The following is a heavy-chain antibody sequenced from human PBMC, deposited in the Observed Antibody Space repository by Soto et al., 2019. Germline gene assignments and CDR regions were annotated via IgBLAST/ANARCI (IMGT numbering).Heavy chain of an antibody. D-gene: IGHD3-3*01. Sequence: GGSLRLSCAASGFTFSSYWMSWVRQAPGKGLEWVANIKQDGSEKYYVDSVKGRFTISRDNAKNSLYLQMNSLRAEDTAVYYCARVTRPHTILSERPDPHEFWGQGTLVTVSS. V-gene: IGHV3-7*01. CDR1: GFTFSSYW. CDR2: IKQDGSEK. CDR3: ARVTRPHTILSERPDPHEF. J-gene: IGHJ4*02.